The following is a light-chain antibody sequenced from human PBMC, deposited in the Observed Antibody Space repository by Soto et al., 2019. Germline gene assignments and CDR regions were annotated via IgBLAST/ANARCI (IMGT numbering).Light chain of an antibody. CDR2: DAS. J-gene: IGKJ4*01. CDR3: QQRSKWPLT. CDR1: QSIGSS. V-gene: IGKV3-11*01. Sequence: EIVLTQSPATLSLSPGERATLSCRASQSIGSSLAWYQQKPGQAPWLLIYDASNRATGIPARFSGSGSGTDFTLTISSLEPEVFAVYYCQQRSKWPLTFGGGTKVEIK.